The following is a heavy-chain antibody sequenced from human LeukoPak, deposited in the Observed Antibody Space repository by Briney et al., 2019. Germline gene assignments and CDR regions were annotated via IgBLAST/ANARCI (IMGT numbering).Heavy chain of an antibody. V-gene: IGHV4-59*12. CDR2: IYYSRST. J-gene: IGHJ2*01. CDR3: ARGPAAWYFAR. Sequence: TASETLSLTCTVSGGPISNYYWSWIRQPPGKGLEWFGYIYYSRSTSYHPSLKSRVTISVDTSKNLFPLKLNSVTAADTAVYYCARGPAAWYFARWGRGSLVTVYS. CDR1: GGPISNYY. D-gene: IGHD2-2*01.